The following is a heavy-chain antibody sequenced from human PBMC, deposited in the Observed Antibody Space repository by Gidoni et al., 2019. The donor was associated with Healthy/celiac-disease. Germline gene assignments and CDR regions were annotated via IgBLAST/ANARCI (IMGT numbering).Heavy chain of an antibody. V-gene: IGHV3-30*18. Sequence: QVQLVESGGGVVQPGRSLRLSCAASGFTFSSYGMHWVRQAPGKGLEWVAVISYDGSNKYYADSVKGRFTISRDNSKNTLYLQMNSLRAEDTAVYYCAKAGRDGYNPDYWGQGTLVTVSS. D-gene: IGHD5-12*01. CDR1: GFTFSSYG. CDR3: AKAGRDGYNPDY. J-gene: IGHJ4*02. CDR2: ISYDGSNK.